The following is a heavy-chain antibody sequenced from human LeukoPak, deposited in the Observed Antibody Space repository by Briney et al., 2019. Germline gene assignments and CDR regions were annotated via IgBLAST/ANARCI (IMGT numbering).Heavy chain of an antibody. CDR3: AGDSPPYYYDSSGKDD. J-gene: IGHJ4*02. CDR1: GFTVSSNY. D-gene: IGHD3-22*01. CDR2: IYSGGST. Sequence: HPGGSLRLSCAASGFTVSSNYMSWVRQAPGKGLEWVSVIYSGGSTYYADSVKGRFTISRENSKNTLYLQKNSLRAEDTAVYYCAGDSPPYYYDSSGKDDWGQGTLVTVSS. V-gene: IGHV3-53*05.